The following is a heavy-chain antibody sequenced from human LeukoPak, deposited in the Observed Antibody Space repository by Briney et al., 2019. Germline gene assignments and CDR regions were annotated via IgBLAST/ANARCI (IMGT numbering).Heavy chain of an antibody. V-gene: IGHV3-21*01. CDR3: ARDREEDYYMDV. Sequence: GGSLRLSCAASAFTYNYYSMNWVRQAPGKGLEWVSSISSSSSYIYYADSVKGRFTISRDNAKNSLYLQMNSLRAEDTAVYYCARDREEDYYMDVWGKGTTVTVSS. J-gene: IGHJ6*03. CDR1: AFTYNYYS. CDR2: ISSSSSYI.